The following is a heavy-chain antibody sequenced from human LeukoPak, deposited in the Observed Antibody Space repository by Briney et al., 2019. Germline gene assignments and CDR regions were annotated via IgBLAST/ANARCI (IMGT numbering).Heavy chain of an antibody. D-gene: IGHD6-13*01. CDR3: AKGTRSSSWVFDY. V-gene: IGHV3-23*01. CDR1: GFTFSSYA. Sequence: AGGSLRLSCAASGFTFSSYAMRWVRQAPGKGLEWVSAISGSGGSTYYADSVKGRFTISRDNSKDTLYLQMNSLRAEDTAVYYCAKGTRSSSWVFDYWGQGTLVTVSS. J-gene: IGHJ4*02. CDR2: ISGSGGST.